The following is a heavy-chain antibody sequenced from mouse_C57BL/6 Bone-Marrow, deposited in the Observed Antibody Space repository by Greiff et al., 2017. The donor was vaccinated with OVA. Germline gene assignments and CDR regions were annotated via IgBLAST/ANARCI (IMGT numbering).Heavy chain of an antibody. Sequence: EVQVVESGGGLVQSGRSLRLSCATSGFTFSDFYMEWVRQAPGKGLEWIAASRNKANDYTTEYSASVKGRFIVSRDTSQSILYLQMNALRAEDTAIYYCARGGNYADAMDYWGQGTSVTVSS. CDR3: ARGGNYADAMDY. D-gene: IGHD1-1*02. CDR1: GFTFSDFY. J-gene: IGHJ4*01. CDR2: SRNKANDYTT. V-gene: IGHV7-1*01.